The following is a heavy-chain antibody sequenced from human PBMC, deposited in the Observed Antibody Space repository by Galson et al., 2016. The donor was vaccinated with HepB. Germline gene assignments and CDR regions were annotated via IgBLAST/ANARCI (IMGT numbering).Heavy chain of an antibody. CDR2: IFSGGTT. D-gene: IGHD1-1*01. CDR1: GFSVSTTY. CDR3: ARFIASPWNDYYYYGMDV. J-gene: IGHJ6*04. Sequence: SLRLSCAASGFSVSTTYMAWVRQSPGKGLESVSAIFSGGTTFYADSLMGRFTISKDSSINTLYLQMRSLRAEDTAVYYCARFIASPWNDYYYYGMDVWGKGTPVTVSS. V-gene: IGHV3-66*02.